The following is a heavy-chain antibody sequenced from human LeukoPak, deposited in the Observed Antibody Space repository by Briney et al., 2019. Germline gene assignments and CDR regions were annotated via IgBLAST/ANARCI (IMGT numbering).Heavy chain of an antibody. CDR3: TRLLAEGC. CDR2: IRSKANNYAT. V-gene: IGHV3-73*01. Sequence: PGGSLRLSCAASGFTFSGSTMHWVRQASGKGLECLGHIRSKANNYATAYTASVKGRFTISRDDSKNTAYLQMNSLKTEDTAVYYCTRLLAEGCWGQGTLVTVSS. J-gene: IGHJ4*02. CDR1: GFTFSGST.